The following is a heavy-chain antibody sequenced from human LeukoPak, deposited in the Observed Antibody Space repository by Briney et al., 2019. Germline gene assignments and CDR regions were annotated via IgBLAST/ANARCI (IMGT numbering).Heavy chain of an antibody. CDR3: ARGLLSTFYYVSGTYYNLPDFDY. CDR2: MNPNSGDT. D-gene: IGHD3-10*01. Sequence: GASVKVSCKASGYTFTSYDINWVRQATGQGLEWMGWMNPNSGDTDYAQKFQGRVTMTRDTSISTAYMELTRLRSDDTAVYYCARGLLSTFYYVSGTYYNLPDFDYWGQGTLITVSS. J-gene: IGHJ4*02. V-gene: IGHV1-8*01. CDR1: GYTFTSYD.